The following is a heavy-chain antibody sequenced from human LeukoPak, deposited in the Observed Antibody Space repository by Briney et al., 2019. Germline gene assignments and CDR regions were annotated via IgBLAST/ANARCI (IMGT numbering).Heavy chain of an antibody. J-gene: IGHJ3*01. CDR3: AKEIDGFDV. Sequence: GGSLRLSCAASGFTFSSYSMNWVRQAPGKGLEWVSSISSSSSSIYYADSVKGRFTISRDNAKNTMFLQMNNLRAEDTAVYYCAKEIDGFDVWGQGTLVTVSS. CDR2: ISSSSSSI. CDR1: GFTFSSYS. V-gene: IGHV3-21*01.